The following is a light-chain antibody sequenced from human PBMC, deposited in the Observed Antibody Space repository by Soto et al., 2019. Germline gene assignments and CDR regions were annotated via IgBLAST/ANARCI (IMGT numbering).Light chain of an antibody. J-gene: IGKJ4*01. CDR3: QRRYWPLA. V-gene: IGKV3-11*01. CDR1: QSISSH. CDR2: DAS. Sequence: EIVLTQSPATLSLSPGERATLSCRASQSISSHLTWYQQKPGQAPRLLIYDASNRATDIPARFSGSGSGTDFTLTISSLEPEDFAVYYCQRRYWPLAFGGGTKVEIK.